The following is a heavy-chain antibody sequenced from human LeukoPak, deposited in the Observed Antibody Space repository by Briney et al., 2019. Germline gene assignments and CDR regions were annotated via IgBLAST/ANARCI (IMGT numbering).Heavy chain of an antibody. CDR3: ARLRYGHPDY. J-gene: IGHJ4*02. CDR2: IYTSGST. Sequence: KPSETLSLTCTVSGGSISSGSYYWSWIRQPAGKGLEWIGRIYTSGSTKYNPSLESRITISVDTSKNQFSLKLSSVTAADTAVHYCARLRYGHPDYWGQGTLVTVSS. D-gene: IGHD1-14*01. CDR1: GGSISSGSYY. V-gene: IGHV4-61*02.